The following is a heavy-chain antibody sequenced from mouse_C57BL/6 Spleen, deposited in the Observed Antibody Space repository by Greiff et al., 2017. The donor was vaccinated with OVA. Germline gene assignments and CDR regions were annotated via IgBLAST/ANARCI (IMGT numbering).Heavy chain of an antibody. Sequence: VQLQQSGAELVGPGASVTLSCKASGYTFTDYEMHWVKQTPVHGLEWIGAIDPETGGTAYNQKFKGKAILTADKSSSTAYMELRSLTSEDSAVYYCTRKGGYSYWYFDVWGTGTTVTVSS. CDR2: IDPETGGT. V-gene: IGHV1-15*01. D-gene: IGHD2-3*01. J-gene: IGHJ1*03. CDR1: GYTFTDYE. CDR3: TRKGGYSYWYFDV.